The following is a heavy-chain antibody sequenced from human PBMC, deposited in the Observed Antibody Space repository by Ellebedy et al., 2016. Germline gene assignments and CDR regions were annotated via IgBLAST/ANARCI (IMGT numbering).Heavy chain of an antibody. CDR3: AKGTMDYLHH. CDR2: ISWNSAAI. Sequence: GGSLRLXCATSGFTFDDYALHWVRQVPGKGLEWVSGISWNSAAIGYGEAVKGRFTISRGSAKNYLYLQMNSLRVEDTALYFCAKGTMDYLHHWGQGTLVTVSS. D-gene: IGHD3-10*01. CDR1: GFTFDDYA. V-gene: IGHV3-9*01. J-gene: IGHJ4*02.